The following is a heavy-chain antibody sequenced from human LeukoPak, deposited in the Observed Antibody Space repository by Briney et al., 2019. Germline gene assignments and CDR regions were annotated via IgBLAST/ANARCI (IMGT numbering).Heavy chain of an antibody. CDR2: ISYDGNDK. V-gene: IGHV3-30*18. D-gene: IGHD6-19*01. CDR3: AKDLRGYSSGWPADY. Sequence: PGGSLRPSCAASGFTFSNYGMYWVRQAPGKGLEWVAIISYDGNDKYYADSVKGRFSISRDNSRNTLYLQMSSLKPEDTAVYYCAKDLRGYSSGWPADYWGQGTLVTVSS. CDR1: GFTFSNYG. J-gene: IGHJ4*02.